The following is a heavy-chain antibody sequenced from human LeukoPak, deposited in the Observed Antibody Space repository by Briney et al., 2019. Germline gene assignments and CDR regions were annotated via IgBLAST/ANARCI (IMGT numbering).Heavy chain of an antibody. J-gene: IGHJ6*04. CDR3: ARELTHTLWYGESILPGYYGMDV. D-gene: IGHD3-10*01. CDR1: GGTVSSYA. Sequence: ASVKASCNAAGGTVSSYAISWVRQAARQRLKGMGGIIPIVVTANYAQKFQGRVTITADKSTSTAYMELSSLRSKDTAVYYCARELTHTLWYGESILPGYYGMDVWGKGTTVTVSS. V-gene: IGHV1-69*06. CDR2: IIPIVVTA.